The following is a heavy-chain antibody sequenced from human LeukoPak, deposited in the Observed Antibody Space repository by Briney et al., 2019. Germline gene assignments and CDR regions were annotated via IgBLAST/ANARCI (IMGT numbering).Heavy chain of an antibody. Sequence: PGGSLRLSCAASGFTFSSYAMSWVRQAPGKGLEWVSAISGSGGSTYYADSVKGRFTISRDNSKNTLYLQMNSLRAEDTAVYYCAKDGEKYYGSGSFFDYWGQGTLVTVSS. CDR1: GFTFSSYA. CDR2: ISGSGGST. J-gene: IGHJ4*02. CDR3: AKDGEKYYGSGSFFDY. D-gene: IGHD3-10*01. V-gene: IGHV3-23*01.